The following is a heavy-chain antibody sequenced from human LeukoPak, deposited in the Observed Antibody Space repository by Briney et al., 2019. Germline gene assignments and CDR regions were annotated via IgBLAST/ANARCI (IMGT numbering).Heavy chain of an antibody. D-gene: IGHD4-17*01. V-gene: IGHV3-9*01. CDR3: AKDLEGDYAAANFDY. J-gene: IGHJ4*02. Sequence: GGSLRLSCAASGFTFDDYAMHWVRQARGKGLEWVSCISWNSGSIGYADSVKGRFTISRDNAKNSLYLQMNSLRAEDTALYYCAKDLEGDYAAANFDYWGQGTLVTVSS. CDR2: ISWNSGSI. CDR1: GFTFDDYA.